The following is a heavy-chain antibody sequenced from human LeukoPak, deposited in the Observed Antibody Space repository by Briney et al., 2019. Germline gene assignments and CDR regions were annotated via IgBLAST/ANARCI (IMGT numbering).Heavy chain of an antibody. J-gene: IGHJ4*02. V-gene: IGHV4-39*01. CDR3: ARHYDYSSRSWDPFDY. Sequence: SETLSLTCTVSGDSISSGTYYWGWIRQPPGKGLEWIGTIYYSGSTYYNPSLKSRVTISGDTSRSQFSLKLSSVTAADTAVYYCARHYDYSSRSWDPFDYWGQGTLVTVSS. D-gene: IGHD6-13*01. CDR2: IYYSGST. CDR1: GDSISSGTYY.